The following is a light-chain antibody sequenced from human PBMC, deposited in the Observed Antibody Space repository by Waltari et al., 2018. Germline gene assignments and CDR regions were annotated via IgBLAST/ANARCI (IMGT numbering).Light chain of an antibody. CDR1: RSDIGYYNF. Sequence: QSGLTQPASVSGSPGQSITISCTGTRSDIGYYNFVSWYQQPPGKAPKLVIFDVSRWPSGVSHRFSGSKSGNTASLTISRLQAEDEAAYYCASYTSANTVLFGGGTKVTVL. J-gene: IGLJ2*01. V-gene: IGLV2-14*03. CDR3: ASYTSANTVL. CDR2: DVS.